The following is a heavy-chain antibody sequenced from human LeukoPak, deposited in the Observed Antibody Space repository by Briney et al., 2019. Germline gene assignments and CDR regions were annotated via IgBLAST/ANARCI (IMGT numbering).Heavy chain of an antibody. V-gene: IGHV3-48*01. CDR2: ISGSSGII. CDR3: AKDRSYSSGWYDY. D-gene: IGHD6-19*01. Sequence: GGSLRLSCAASGFTFNTYTMNWVRQAPGKGLEWVSYISGSSGIIDYADSVRGRFTISRDNSKNTLYLQMNSLRAEDTAVYYCAKDRSYSSGWYDYWGQGTLVTVSS. J-gene: IGHJ4*02. CDR1: GFTFNTYT.